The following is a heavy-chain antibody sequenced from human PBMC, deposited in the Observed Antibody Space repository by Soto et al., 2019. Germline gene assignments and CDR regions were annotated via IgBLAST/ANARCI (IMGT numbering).Heavy chain of an antibody. D-gene: IGHD3-22*01. CDR2: MYYSGST. CDR3: ASAATYYYDSSGYFQH. CDR1: GGSISSYY. Sequence: SETLSLTCTVSGGSISSYYWTWIRQPPGKGLEWIGYMYYSGSTNYNPSLKSRVTISVDTSKNQFSLKLSSVTAADTAVYYCASAATYYYDSSGYFQHWGQGTLVTVSS. J-gene: IGHJ1*01. V-gene: IGHV4-59*01.